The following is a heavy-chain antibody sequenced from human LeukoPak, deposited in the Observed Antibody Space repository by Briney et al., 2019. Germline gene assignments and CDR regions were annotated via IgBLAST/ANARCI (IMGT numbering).Heavy chain of an antibody. CDR3: ARRSYCGGDCYIDY. V-gene: IGHV5-51*01. Sequence: GESLKISCKSSGYNFINYWIGWGRQMRGKGLEVVVIIFPGDSDTRYSPSFEGQVTISADKPISTAYLQWSSLKASDTAMYYCARRSYCGGDCYIDYWGQGTQVTVSS. CDR1: GYNFINYW. D-gene: IGHD2-21*02. CDR2: IFPGDSDT. J-gene: IGHJ4*01.